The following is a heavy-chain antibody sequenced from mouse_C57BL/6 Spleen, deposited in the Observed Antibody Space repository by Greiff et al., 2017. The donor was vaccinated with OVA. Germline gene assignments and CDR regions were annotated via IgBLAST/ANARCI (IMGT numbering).Heavy chain of an antibody. D-gene: IGHD2-2*01. CDR3: ARKRDYSLVYGYDIARDY. Sequence: QVQLKQPGAELVKPGASVKMSCKASGYTFTSYWITWVKQRPGQGLEWIGDIYPGSGSTNYNEKFKSKATLTVDTSSSTAYMQLSSLTSEDSAVYYCARKRDYSLVYGYDIARDYWGQGTSVTVSS. J-gene: IGHJ4*01. CDR1: GYTFTSYW. CDR2: IYPGSGST. V-gene: IGHV1-55*01.